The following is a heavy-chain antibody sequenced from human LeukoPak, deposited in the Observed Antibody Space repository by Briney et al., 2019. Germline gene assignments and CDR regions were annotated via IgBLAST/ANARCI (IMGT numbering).Heavy chain of an antibody. CDR2: IYSSGNT. J-gene: IGHJ3*02. CDR1: GGSISSSSYY. Sequence: SETLSLTCTVSGGSISSSSYYWGWIRQPPGKGLEWIGSIYSSGNTYYNASLKSRVTMYIDTSKNQFSLKLSSVTAADTAMYYCARGGGDYYDSSGYYGRLAFDIWGQGTMVTVSS. CDR3: ARGGGDYYDSSGYYGRLAFDI. D-gene: IGHD3-22*01. V-gene: IGHV4-39*01.